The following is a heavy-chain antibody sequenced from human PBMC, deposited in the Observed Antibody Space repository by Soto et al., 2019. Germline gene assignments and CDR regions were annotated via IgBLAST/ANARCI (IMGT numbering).Heavy chain of an antibody. CDR1: GFTVSSNY. J-gene: IGHJ3*02. CDR2: IYSSGTT. CDR3: ARVWGIENAFDI. V-gene: IGHV3-53*01. Sequence: EVQLVESGGGLIQPGGSLRLSCAVSGFTVSSNYMSWVRQAPGKGLEWVSIIYSSGTTYYADSVKGRLTISRDNSKNTLYLQKNSLRADDTAVYYCARVWGIENAFDIWCQRTMGTVSS. D-gene: IGHD7-27*01.